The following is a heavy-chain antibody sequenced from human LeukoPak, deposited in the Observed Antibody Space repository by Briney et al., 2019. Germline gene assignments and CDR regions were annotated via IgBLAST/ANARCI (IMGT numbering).Heavy chain of an antibody. V-gene: IGHV3-23*01. D-gene: IGHD3-10*01. CDR3: ASPYGSGSLGDYYYYYMDV. CDR1: GFTFSSYG. Sequence: GGSLRLSCAASGFTFSSYGMSWVRQAPGKGLEWVSAISGSGGSTYYADSVKGRFIISRDNSKNTLYLQMNSLRAEDTAVYYCASPYGSGSLGDYYYYYMDVWGKGTTVTVSS. J-gene: IGHJ6*03. CDR2: ISGSGGST.